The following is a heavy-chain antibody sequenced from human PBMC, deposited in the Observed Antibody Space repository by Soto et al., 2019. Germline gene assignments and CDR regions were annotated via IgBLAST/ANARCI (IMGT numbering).Heavy chain of an antibody. CDR3: ARHYGDYAPFDY. V-gene: IGHV4-31*03. D-gene: IGHD4-17*01. CDR1: GGSISRGGYY. CDR2: IYNSGST. Sequence: QVQLQESGPGLVKPSQTLSLTCTVSGGSISRGGYYWSLIRQHPGKGLEWIGYIYNSGSTYYNPSLKSRVTISVDTSKNQFSLKLSSVTAADTAVYYCARHYGDYAPFDYWGQGTLVTVSS. J-gene: IGHJ4*02.